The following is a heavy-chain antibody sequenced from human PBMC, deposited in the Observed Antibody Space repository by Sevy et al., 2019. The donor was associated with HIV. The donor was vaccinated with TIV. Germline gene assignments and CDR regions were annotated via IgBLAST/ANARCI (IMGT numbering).Heavy chain of an antibody. J-gene: IGHJ4*02. CDR2: ISYDGSNK. Sequence: GGSLRLSCAASGFTFSSYGMHWVRQAPGKGLEWVAVISYDGSNKYYADSVKGRFTISRDNSKNTLYLQMNSLRAEDTAVYYCAKLGIVRATKAHYFDYWGQGTLVTVSS. D-gene: IGHD1-26*01. CDR1: GFTFSSYG. V-gene: IGHV3-30*18. CDR3: AKLGIVRATKAHYFDY.